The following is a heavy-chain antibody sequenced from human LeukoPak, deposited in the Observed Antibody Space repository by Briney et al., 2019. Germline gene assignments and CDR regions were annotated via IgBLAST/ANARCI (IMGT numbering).Heavy chain of an antibody. Sequence: PGGSLRLSCEGSGFTFDSYAMSWVRQSPGKGLEWVSAITGTGGNQYHADSVKDRFTISRDNSKNTVYLQMNSLRAEDTAVYYCARGGIQVSGIDEFDYWGQGTLVTVSS. CDR1: GFTFDSYA. V-gene: IGHV3-23*01. CDR3: ARGGIQVSGIDEFDY. D-gene: IGHD6-19*01. J-gene: IGHJ4*02. CDR2: ITGTGGNQ.